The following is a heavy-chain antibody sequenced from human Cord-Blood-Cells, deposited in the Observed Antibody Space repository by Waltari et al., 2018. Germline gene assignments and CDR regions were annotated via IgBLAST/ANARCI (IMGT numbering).Heavy chain of an antibody. CDR3: ARLEGIAAAGTSY. V-gene: IGHV4-39*01. CDR2: IYYSGST. Sequence: QLQLQESGPGLVKPSETLSLTCTVSGGSISSSSYYWRWIRQPPGKGLEWIGCIYYSGSTYYNPSLKSRVTISVDTSKNQFSLKLSSVTAADTAVYYCARLEGIAAAGTSYWGQGTLVTVSS. CDR1: GGSISSSSYY. J-gene: IGHJ4*02. D-gene: IGHD6-13*01.